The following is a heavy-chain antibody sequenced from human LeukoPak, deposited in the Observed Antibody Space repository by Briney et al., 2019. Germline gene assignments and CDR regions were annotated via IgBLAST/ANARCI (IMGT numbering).Heavy chain of an antibody. Sequence: GGSLRLSCAASGFTFSNYNMNWVRQAPGKGLEWVSTISGGGGSTYYADSVKGRFTISRDNSKNTLYLQVNSLRAEDTAVYYCAKGGKWDVTPFDYWGQGTLVTVSS. CDR1: GFTFSNYN. CDR3: AKGGKWDVTPFDY. CDR2: ISGGGGST. V-gene: IGHV3-23*01. D-gene: IGHD1-26*01. J-gene: IGHJ4*02.